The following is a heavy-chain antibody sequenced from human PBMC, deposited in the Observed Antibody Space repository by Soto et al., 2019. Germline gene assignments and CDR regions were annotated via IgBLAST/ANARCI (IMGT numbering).Heavy chain of an antibody. CDR3: ARVPPSERVVITYYFDY. V-gene: IGHV4-34*01. D-gene: IGHD3-22*01. Sequence: PSXTLSLTCAVYGGSLSGYYWSWIRQPPVKGLEWIGEINHSGSTNYNPSLKSRVTISVDTSKNQFSLKLSSVTAADTAVYYCARVPPSERVVITYYFDYWGQGTLVTVSS. CDR2: INHSGST. CDR1: GGSLSGYY. J-gene: IGHJ4*02.